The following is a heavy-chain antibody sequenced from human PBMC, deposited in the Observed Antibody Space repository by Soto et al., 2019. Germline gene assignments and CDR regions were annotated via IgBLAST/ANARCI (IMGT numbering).Heavy chain of an antibody. CDR3: ARGDYQLLQYYFDY. J-gene: IGHJ4*02. Sequence: QVQLQQWGAGLLKPSETLSLTCAVYGGSFSGYYWSWIRQPPGKGLEWIGEINHSGSTNYNPSIKSRVTISVVPSKNQFCLTLSSVTAADTAVYYGARGDYQLLQYYFDYWGQGTLVTVSS. D-gene: IGHD2-2*01. CDR2: INHSGST. V-gene: IGHV4-34*01. CDR1: GGSFSGYY.